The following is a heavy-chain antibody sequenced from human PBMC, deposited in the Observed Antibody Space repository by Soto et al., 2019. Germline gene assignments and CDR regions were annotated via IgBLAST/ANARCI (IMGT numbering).Heavy chain of an antibody. CDR3: ARDCSSSSCSVWRY. J-gene: IGHJ4*02. CDR2: ITGSGDKT. D-gene: IGHD2-2*01. V-gene: IGHV3-23*01. CDR1: GLSVRNYA. Sequence: GGALRLSFAASGLSVRNYAMTWVRQAPGKGLEWASGITGSGDKTYYADSVKGRFIISRDNSENTLYLQMNSLRAEDTALYYCARDCSSSSCSVWRYWGQGTQVTVSS.